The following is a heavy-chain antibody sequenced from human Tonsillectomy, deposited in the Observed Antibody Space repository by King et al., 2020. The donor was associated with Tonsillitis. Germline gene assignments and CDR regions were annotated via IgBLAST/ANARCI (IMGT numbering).Heavy chain of an antibody. J-gene: IGHJ6*02. CDR2: ISSSSSYI. V-gene: IGHV3-21*01. CDR3: ARVRNSTAFYYYYGMDV. D-gene: IGHD3-3*02. CDR1: GFTFSSYS. Sequence: VQLVESGGGLVKPGGSLRLSCAASGFTFSSYSMNWVRQAPGKGLEWVSSISSSSSYIYYADSVKGRFTISRDNAKNSLYLQMNSLRAEDTAVYYCARVRNSTAFYYYYGMDVWGQGTTVTVSS.